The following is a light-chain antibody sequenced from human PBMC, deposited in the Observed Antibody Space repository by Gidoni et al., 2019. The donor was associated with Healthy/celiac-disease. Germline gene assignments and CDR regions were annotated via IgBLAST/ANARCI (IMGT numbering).Light chain of an antibody. V-gene: IGKV1-39*01. Sequence: DIQMTQSSSSLSASVGDRVTITGRASQSISSYLNWYQQKPGKAPKLLIYAASSLQSGVPSSFSGSGSGTDFTLTISSLQPEDFATYYYQQSYNTPPYTFGQGTKLEIK. CDR2: AAS. CDR3: QQSYNTPPYT. CDR1: QSISSY. J-gene: IGKJ2*01.